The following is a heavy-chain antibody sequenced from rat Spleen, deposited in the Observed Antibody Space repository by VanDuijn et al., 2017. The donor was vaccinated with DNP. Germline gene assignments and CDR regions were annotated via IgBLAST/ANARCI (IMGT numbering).Heavy chain of an antibody. Sequence: EVQLAESGGGLVQPGRSLKLSCAASGFTFSDYYMAWVRQAPTKGLEWVASISYDGGSTYYRDSVKGRFTISRDNAKSTLYLQMDSLGSEDTATYYGSRHDLNYGFTLFDFRGQGTLVTVSS. D-gene: IGHD1-11*01. CDR1: GFTFSDYY. J-gene: IGHJ3*01. CDR3: SRHDLNYGFTLFDF. V-gene: IGHV5-20*01. CDR2: ISYDGGST.